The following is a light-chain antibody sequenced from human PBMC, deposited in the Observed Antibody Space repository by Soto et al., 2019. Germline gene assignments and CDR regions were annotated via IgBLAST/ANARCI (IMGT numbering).Light chain of an antibody. CDR2: DAS. V-gene: IGKV1-39*01. CDR1: QSISSY. CDR3: QHYDTFPYT. J-gene: IGKJ2*01. Sequence: DIQMTQSPSSLSASVGDRVTITCRASQSISSYLNWDQQKPGKAPKLLIYDASTFESGVSSGFSGSGSGTEFTLTISSLRPDDFAPYYCQHYDTFPYTLGQWTTVDIK.